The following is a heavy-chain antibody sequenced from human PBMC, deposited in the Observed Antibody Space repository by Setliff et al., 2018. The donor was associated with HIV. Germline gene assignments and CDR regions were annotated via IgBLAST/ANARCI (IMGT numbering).Heavy chain of an antibody. CDR2: INHSGST. CDR3: ARGHGVYSGSYLAVYFDY. CDR1: GGSFSGYY. J-gene: IGHJ4*02. V-gene: IGHV4-34*01. D-gene: IGHD1-26*01. Sequence: SETLSLTCAVYGGSFSGYYWSWIRLPPGKGLEWIGEINHSGSTNYKPSLKSRVTISVDMSKNQVSLKVSSVTAADTAVYYCARGHGVYSGSYLAVYFDYWGQGTLVTVSS.